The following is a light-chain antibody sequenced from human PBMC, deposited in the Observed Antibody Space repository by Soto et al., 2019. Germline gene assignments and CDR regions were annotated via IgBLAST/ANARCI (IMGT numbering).Light chain of an antibody. Sequence: EIVLTQSPGTLSLSPGERATLSCRASESVSSSFLAWYQHKPGQAPRLILYGASSRATGIPDRFSGSGSGTDFTLTISRLEPEDFAVYYCQQYIRSPLTFGQGTKVEIK. CDR1: ESVSSSF. CDR2: GAS. CDR3: QQYIRSPLT. J-gene: IGKJ1*01. V-gene: IGKV3-20*01.